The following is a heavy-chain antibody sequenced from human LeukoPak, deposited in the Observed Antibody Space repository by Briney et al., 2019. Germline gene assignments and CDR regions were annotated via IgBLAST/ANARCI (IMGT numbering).Heavy chain of an antibody. Sequence: GGSLRLSCAASGFTFSSYGMHWVRQAPGKGLEWVAVISYDGSNKYYADSVKGRFTISRDNSKNTLYLQMNSLRAEDTAVYYCAKDLGYDYVWGSYRGGYFDYWGQGTLVTVSS. V-gene: IGHV3-30*18. CDR2: ISYDGSNK. J-gene: IGHJ4*02. CDR1: GFTFSSYG. CDR3: AKDLGYDYVWGSYRGGYFDY. D-gene: IGHD3-16*02.